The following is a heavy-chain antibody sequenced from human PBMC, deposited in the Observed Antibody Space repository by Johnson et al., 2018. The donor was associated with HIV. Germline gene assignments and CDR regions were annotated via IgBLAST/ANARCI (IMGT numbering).Heavy chain of an antibody. Sequence: QVQLVESGGGVVQPGRSLRLSCAASGFTFSSYAMHWVRQAPGKGLEWVAVISYDGSNKYYADSVKGRFTISRDNSKNTLYLKMNSLRAEDTAVYYCAREGYSGYDSSGDAFDIWGQGTMVTVSS. CDR3: AREGYSGYDSSGDAFDI. D-gene: IGHD5-12*01. J-gene: IGHJ3*02. V-gene: IGHV3-30*14. CDR1: GFTFSSYA. CDR2: ISYDGSNK.